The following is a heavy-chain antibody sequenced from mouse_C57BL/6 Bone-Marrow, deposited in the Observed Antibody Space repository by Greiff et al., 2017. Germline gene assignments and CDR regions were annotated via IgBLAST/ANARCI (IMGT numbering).Heavy chain of an antibody. V-gene: IGHV1-50*01. Sequence: QVQLQQPGAELVKPGASVKLSCKASGYTFTSYWMQWVKQRPGQGLEWIGEIDPSDSYTNYNQKFKGKATLTVDTSSSTAYMQLSSLTSEDSAVYDCARARDDYAWFAYWGQGTLVTVSA. CDR1: GYTFTSYW. J-gene: IGHJ3*01. D-gene: IGHD2-4*01. CDR3: ARARDDYAWFAY. CDR2: IDPSDSYT.